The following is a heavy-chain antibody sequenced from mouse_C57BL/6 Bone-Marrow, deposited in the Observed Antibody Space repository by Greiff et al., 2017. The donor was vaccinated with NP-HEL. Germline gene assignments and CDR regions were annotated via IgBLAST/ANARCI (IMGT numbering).Heavy chain of an antibody. Sequence: QVQLQQPGAELVRPGSSVKLSCKASGYTFTSYWMHWVKQRPIQGLEWIGNIDPSDSETYYNQKFKDKATLTVDKSSSTAYMQLSSLTSEDSAVYYCARALTGWYYFDYWGQGTTLTVSS. CDR1: GYTFTSYW. J-gene: IGHJ2*01. V-gene: IGHV1-52*01. CDR2: IDPSDSET. CDR3: ARALTGWYYFDY. D-gene: IGHD2-3*01.